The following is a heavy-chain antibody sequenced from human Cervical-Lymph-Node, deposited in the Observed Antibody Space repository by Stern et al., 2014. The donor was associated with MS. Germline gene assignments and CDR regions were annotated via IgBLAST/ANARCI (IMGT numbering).Heavy chain of an antibody. J-gene: IGHJ3*02. CDR1: GGSISSGGYS. CDR2: IYHSGST. V-gene: IGHV4-30-2*01. Sequence: QLQLQESGSGLVKPSQTLSLTCAVSGGSISSGGYSWSWIRQPPGKGLEWIGYIYHSGSTYYNPSLKNRVTRSGDQSKNQFSLKLSSVTAADTAVYYCARSSVTTPNAFDIWGQGTMVTVSS. D-gene: IGHD4-17*01. CDR3: ARSSVTTPNAFDI.